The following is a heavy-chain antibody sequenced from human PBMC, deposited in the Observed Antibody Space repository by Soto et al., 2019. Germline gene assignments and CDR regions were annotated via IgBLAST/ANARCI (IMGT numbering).Heavy chain of an antibody. D-gene: IGHD4-4*01. CDR1: GVPVSSGSNH. V-gene: IGHV4-61*01. CDR3: AHAYSFDYFDN. CDR2: TNHSGST. J-gene: IGHJ4*02. Sequence: SETLSLTCTVSGVPVSSGSNHWSWIRQHPGKGLEWIGETNHSGSTNYNPSLKSRVTISVDTSKNQFSLKLSSVTAADTAVYFCAHAYSFDYFDNWGPGTLVTVSS.